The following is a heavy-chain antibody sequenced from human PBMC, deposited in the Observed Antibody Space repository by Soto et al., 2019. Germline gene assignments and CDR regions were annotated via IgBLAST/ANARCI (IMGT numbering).Heavy chain of an antibody. D-gene: IGHD6-13*01. CDR2: INPSGGST. Sequence: QVQLVQSGAEVKKPGASVKVSCKASGYTFTSYYVHWVRQAPGQGLEWMGIINPSGGSTNYAQKFQGRVTLTRDTSTSTVYMEVSSLKSEDTAIYYCERNLAAGDVWGQGTMVTVSS. CDR1: GYTFTSYY. CDR3: ERNLAAGDV. V-gene: IGHV1-46*01. J-gene: IGHJ4*02.